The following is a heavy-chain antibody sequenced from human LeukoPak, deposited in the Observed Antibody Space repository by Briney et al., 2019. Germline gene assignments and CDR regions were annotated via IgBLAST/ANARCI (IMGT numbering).Heavy chain of an antibody. V-gene: IGHV3-23*01. Sequence: GALRLSCAASGLTFSTFAMIWVRQPPGKGLEWVSSILPSGGEIHYADSVRGRFTISRDNSKSTLSLQMNSLRAGDTAVYYCARDYPYDSSGYYGQDSDAFDIWGQGTMVTVSS. CDR3: ARDYPYDSSGYYGQDSDAFDI. J-gene: IGHJ3*02. CDR1: GLTFSTFA. D-gene: IGHD3-22*01. CDR2: ILPSGGEI.